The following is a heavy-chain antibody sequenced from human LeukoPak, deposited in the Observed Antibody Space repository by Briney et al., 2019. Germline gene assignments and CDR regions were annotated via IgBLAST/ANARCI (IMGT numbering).Heavy chain of an antibody. CDR1: GFTFANYV. Sequence: PGRSLRLSCAASGFTFANYVTHWVRQAPGKGLEWVSVTSPDEGLKFYGDSVKGRFTISRDNSKNTMYLQMNNLREEDTAVYYVTRDPILGAPDYLEYWGQGTLSSVSS. CDR3: TRDPILGAPDYLEY. D-gene: IGHD1-26*01. J-gene: IGHJ4*02. CDR2: TSPDEGLK. V-gene: IGHV3-30*04.